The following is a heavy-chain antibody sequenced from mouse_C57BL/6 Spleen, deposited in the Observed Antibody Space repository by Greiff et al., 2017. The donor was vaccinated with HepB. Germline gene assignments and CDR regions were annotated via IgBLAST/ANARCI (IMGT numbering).Heavy chain of an antibody. CDR2: IDPSDSYT. D-gene: IGHD1-1*01. V-gene: IGHV1-59*01. CDR1: GYTFTSYW. Sequence: QVQLQQPGAELVRPGTSVKLSCKASGYTFTSYWMHWVKQRPGQGLEWIGVIDPSDSYTNYNQKFKGKATLTVDTSSSTAYMQLSSLTSEDSAVYYCARRGYYGSSLMDYWGQGTSVTVSS. J-gene: IGHJ4*01. CDR3: ARRGYYGSSLMDY.